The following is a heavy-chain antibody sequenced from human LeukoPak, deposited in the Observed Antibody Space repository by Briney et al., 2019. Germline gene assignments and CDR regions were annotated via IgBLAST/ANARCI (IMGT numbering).Heavy chain of an antibody. CDR2: LRYDGSNN. CDR3: ARHLGYCSSTSCQNWFDP. D-gene: IGHD2-2*01. J-gene: IGHJ5*02. Sequence: GGSLRLSCAASGFTFSSYGMHWVRQAPGKGQEWVAVLRYDGSNNYYADSVKGRFTISRDKSKNTLYLQMNSLSAEDTAVYYCARHLGYCSSTSCQNWFDPWGQGTLVTVS. CDR1: GFTFSSYG. V-gene: IGHV3-33*01.